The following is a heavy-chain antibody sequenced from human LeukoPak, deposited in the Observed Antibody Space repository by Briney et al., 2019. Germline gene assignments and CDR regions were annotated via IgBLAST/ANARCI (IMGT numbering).Heavy chain of an antibody. J-gene: IGHJ3*02. V-gene: IGHV4-30-2*05. CDR3: ARAGPYSSSWLPSGAFDI. D-gene: IGHD6-13*01. CDR2: IYHSGST. Sequence: PSETLSLTCAVSGGSISSGGYSWSWIRQPPGKGLEWIGYIYHSGSTYYNPSLKSRVTISVDTPKNQFSLKLSSVTAADTAVYYCARAGPYSSSWLPSGAFDIWGQGTMVTVSS. CDR1: GGSISSGGYS.